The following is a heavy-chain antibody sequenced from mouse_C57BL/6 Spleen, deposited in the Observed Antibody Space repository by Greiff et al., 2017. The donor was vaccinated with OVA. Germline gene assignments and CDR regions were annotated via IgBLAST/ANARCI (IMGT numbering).Heavy chain of an antibody. Sequence: QVQLQQPGAELVRPGSSVKLSCKASGYTFTSYWMDWVKQRPGQGLEWIGNIYPSDSETHYNQKVKDKATLTVDKSSSTAYMQLSSLSSDDSAVYYYAGCGNLWVAYWGEGTLVIVSA. V-gene: IGHV1-61*01. J-gene: IGHJ3*01. CDR3: AGCGNLWVAY. CDR2: IYPSDSET. D-gene: IGHD1-1*01. CDR1: GYTFTSYW.